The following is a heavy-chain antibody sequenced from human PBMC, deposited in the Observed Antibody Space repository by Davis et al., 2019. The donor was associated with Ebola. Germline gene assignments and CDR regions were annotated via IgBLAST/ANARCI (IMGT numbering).Heavy chain of an antibody. V-gene: IGHV3-33*01. Sequence: GESLKISCATSGLTFSNFGMSWVRQAPGKGLEWVAVIWYDGSNKYYADSVKGRFTISRDNSKNTLYLQMNSLRAEDTAVYYCARDQYAAGMYYYGMDVWGQGTTVTVSS. CDR3: ARDQYAAGMYYYGMDV. CDR2: IWYDGSNK. D-gene: IGHD6-19*01. J-gene: IGHJ6*02. CDR1: GLTFSNFG.